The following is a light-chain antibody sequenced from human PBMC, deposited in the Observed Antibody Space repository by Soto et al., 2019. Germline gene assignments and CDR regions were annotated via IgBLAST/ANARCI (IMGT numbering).Light chain of an antibody. CDR2: DAS. CDR3: QQYGSSPRT. CDR1: QSVRSNH. V-gene: IGKV3-20*01. Sequence: EIVLTQSPGTLSLSPGERATLSCRASQSVRSNHLAWYQQKPGQAPRLLIYDASSRATGTPDRFSGSGSGTDFTLTISRLEPEDFAVYYCQQYGSSPRTFGRGTKLEI. J-gene: IGKJ2*01.